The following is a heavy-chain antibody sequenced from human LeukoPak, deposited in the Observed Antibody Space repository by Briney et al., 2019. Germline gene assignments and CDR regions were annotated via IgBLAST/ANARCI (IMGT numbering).Heavy chain of an antibody. V-gene: IGHV3-30-3*01. CDR3: ARDRGGSYDY. J-gene: IGHJ4*02. CDR1: GFTFTSYA. Sequence: GGSLRLSCAAPGFTFTSYAMHWGRQGPGKGLGWVGVISHVGIIKYSADSVTGRFTISRDNSKNTLYLQMNSLRAEDTAVYYCARDRGGSYDYWGQGTLVTVSS. D-gene: IGHD1-26*01. CDR2: ISHVGIIK.